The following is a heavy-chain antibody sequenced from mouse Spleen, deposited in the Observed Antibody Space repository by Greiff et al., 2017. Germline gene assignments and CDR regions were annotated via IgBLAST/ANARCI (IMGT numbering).Heavy chain of an antibody. Sequence: DVQLVESGGDLVKPGGSLKLSCAASGFTFSSYGMSWVRQTPDKRLEWVATISSGGSYTYYPDSVKGRFTISRDNAKNTLYLQMSSLKSEDTAMYYCARHEIYYGNPSWFAYWGQGTLVTVSA. D-gene: IGHD2-1*01. CDR3: ARHEIYYGNPSWFAY. CDR1: GFTFSSYG. CDR2: ISSGGSYT. J-gene: IGHJ3*01. V-gene: IGHV5-6*01.